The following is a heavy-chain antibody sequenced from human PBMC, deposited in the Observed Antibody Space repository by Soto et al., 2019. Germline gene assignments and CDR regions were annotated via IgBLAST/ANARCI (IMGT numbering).Heavy chain of an antibody. D-gene: IGHD3-9*01. CDR3: ARLEGLATISYYFDF. CDR1: GGSVSSGSYY. J-gene: IGHJ4*02. CDR2: IYFRGST. Sequence: PSETLSLTCTVSGGSVSSGSYYWSWIRQPPGKGLEWIGSIYFRGSTNYNPSLQSRVTISVDTSKNQFSLKLNSVTAADSAVYFCARLEGLATISYYFDFWGQGALVTVSS. V-gene: IGHV4-39*01.